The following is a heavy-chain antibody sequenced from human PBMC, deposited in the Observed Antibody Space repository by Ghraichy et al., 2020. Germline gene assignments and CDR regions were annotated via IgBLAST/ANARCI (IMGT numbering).Heavy chain of an antibody. CDR3: ARDGYCSGGSCYMGPFDY. J-gene: IGHJ4*02. CDR1: GYTFTSYG. Sequence: ASVKVSCKASGYTFTSYGISWVRQASGQGLEWMGWISAYDGNTNYAQKLQGRVTMTTDTSTSTAYMELRSLRSDDTAMYYCARDGYCSGGSCYMGPFDYWGQGTLVTVSS. CDR2: ISAYDGNT. D-gene: IGHD2-15*01. V-gene: IGHV1-18*01.